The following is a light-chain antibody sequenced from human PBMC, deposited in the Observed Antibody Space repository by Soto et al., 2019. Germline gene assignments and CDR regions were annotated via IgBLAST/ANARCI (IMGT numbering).Light chain of an antibody. V-gene: IGKV1-5*01. CDR3: QQYNSYSWT. CDR2: DAS. CDR1: QSLSSW. J-gene: IGKJ1*01. Sequence: PIAPSPSPLSATVGGRGTHTCRASQSLSSWLAWYQQKPGKAPKLLIYDASSLESGVPSRFSGSGSGTEFTLTISSLQPDDFATYYCQQYNSYSWTFGQGTKVDIK.